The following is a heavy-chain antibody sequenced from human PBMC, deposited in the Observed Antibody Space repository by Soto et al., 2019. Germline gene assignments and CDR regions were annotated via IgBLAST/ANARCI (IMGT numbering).Heavy chain of an antibody. CDR3: ANRPITAAGFDY. J-gene: IGHJ4*02. CDR2: ITGSGGGT. V-gene: IGHV3-23*01. CDR1: GFTFSNYA. Sequence: EVQLLESGGGLVQPGGSLRLSCAASGFTFSNYAMTWVRQAPGKGLEWVSVITGSGGGTYFVDSVKGRFTISRDISKNTVYLRKNSMRAEDTAVYYGANRPITAAGFDYWGQGTLVTVSS. D-gene: IGHD6-13*01.